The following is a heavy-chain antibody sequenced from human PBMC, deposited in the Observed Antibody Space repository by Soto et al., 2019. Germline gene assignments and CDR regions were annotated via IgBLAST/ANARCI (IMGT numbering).Heavy chain of an antibody. J-gene: IGHJ4*02. D-gene: IGHD5-12*01. CDR1: GFTFSSYA. CDR2: ISYDGSNK. CDR3: ARAVRDGYTH. V-gene: IGHV3-30-3*01. Sequence: QVQLVESGGGVVQPGRSLRLSYAASGFTFSSYAMHWVRQAPGKGLEWVAVISYDGSNKYYADSVKGRFTISRDNSKNTLYLQMNSLRAEDTAVYYCARAVRDGYTHWGQGTLVTVSS.